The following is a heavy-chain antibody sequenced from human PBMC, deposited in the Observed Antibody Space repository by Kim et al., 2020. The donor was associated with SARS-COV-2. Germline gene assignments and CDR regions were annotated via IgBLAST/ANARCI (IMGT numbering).Heavy chain of an antibody. Sequence: GYAQKFPGRVTMTRTTSINTAFLELSSLRSDDTAVYYCTRGLWFGEKPFEYWGQGTLVTVSS. D-gene: IGHD3-10*01. J-gene: IGHJ4*02. CDR3: TRGLWFGEKPFEY. V-gene: IGHV1-8*01.